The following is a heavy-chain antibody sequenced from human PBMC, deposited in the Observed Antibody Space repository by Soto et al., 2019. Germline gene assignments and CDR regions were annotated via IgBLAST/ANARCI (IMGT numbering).Heavy chain of an antibody. CDR2: IIPIFTRT. V-gene: IGHV1-69*13. CDR3: ARDVVRSTAGDS. J-gene: IGHJ4*02. Sequence: ASVKVSCKASGGTFSTSSFVWVRQGPGQGLEWMGGIIPIFTRTNFAQKFQGRVTFSADESTRTTYMELRSLTSEDTAIYYCARDVVRSTAGDSWGQGTLVTVSS. D-gene: IGHD2-15*01. CDR1: GGTFSTSS.